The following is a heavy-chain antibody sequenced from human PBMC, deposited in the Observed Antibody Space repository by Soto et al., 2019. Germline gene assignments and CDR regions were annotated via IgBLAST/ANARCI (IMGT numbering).Heavy chain of an antibody. V-gene: IGHV4-59*08. J-gene: IGHJ4*02. D-gene: IGHD6-13*01. Sequence: SETLSLTCTVSGGSISSYYWSWIRQPPGKGLEWIGYIYYSGSTNYNPSLKSRVTISVDTSKNQFSLKLSSVTAADTAVYYCARLGGYSSSWNFDYWGQGTLVTVSS. CDR3: ARLGGYSSSWNFDY. CDR1: GGSISSYY. CDR2: IYYSGST.